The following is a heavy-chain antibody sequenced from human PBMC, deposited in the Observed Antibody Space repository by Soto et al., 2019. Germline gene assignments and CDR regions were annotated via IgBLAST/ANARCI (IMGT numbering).Heavy chain of an antibody. CDR1: GFTFSNYV. V-gene: IGHV3-64*07. CDR3: ARVVGYTDYVHDALDI. CDR2: ISSNGGNT. J-gene: IGHJ3*02. D-gene: IGHD5-12*01. Sequence: EVQLVESGGGLVQPGGSLRLSCAAAGFTFSNYVMHWVRQAPGKGLEYVSAISSNGGNTYYADSVKGSFTISRDNSKNTLYLQMGSLKTEDMAVYYCARVVGYTDYVHDALDIWGQGTMVTVSP.